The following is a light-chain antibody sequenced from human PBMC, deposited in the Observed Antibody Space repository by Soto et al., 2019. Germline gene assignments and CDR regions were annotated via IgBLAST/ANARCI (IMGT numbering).Light chain of an antibody. CDR2: KVS. V-gene: IGKV2-30*01. CDR1: ESLVYSDGNTY. Sequence: DVVMTQSPLSLPVTLGQPASISCRSSESLVYSDGNTYLNWFQQRPGQPPRRLFYKVSNRDSGVPDRFSGSGSGTDFTLKISRVEAEDVGLYYCMQGTHWPETFGQGTKV. CDR3: MQGTHWPET. J-gene: IGKJ1*01.